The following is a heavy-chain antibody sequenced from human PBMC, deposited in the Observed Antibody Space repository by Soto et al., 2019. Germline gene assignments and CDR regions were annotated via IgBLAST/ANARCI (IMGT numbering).Heavy chain of an antibody. D-gene: IGHD3-22*01. V-gene: IGHV1-69*01. Sequence: QVQLVQSGAEVKKPGSSVKVSCKASGGTFSRYTITWVRQAPGQGLEWMGGITPMFGTPNYAQKFQGRVTITADDSTSTAYMELSSLRSEDTAMYYCARDGSLYDIGAYYYLYWGQGTLVTVSS. CDR3: ARDGSLYDIGAYYYLY. J-gene: IGHJ4*02. CDR1: GGTFSRYT. CDR2: ITPMFGTP.